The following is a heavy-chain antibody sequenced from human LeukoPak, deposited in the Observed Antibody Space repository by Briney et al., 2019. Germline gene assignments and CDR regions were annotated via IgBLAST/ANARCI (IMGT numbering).Heavy chain of an antibody. Sequence: GGSLRLSCAASGFAVSSNYMSWVRQAPGKGLEWVSLLYGDGTTYYADSVKGRFAISRDNSKNTLYLQMNSLRAEDTAVYYCAKVRGQLVPYFDYWGQGTLVTVSS. D-gene: IGHD6-6*01. CDR3: AKVRGQLVPYFDY. CDR1: GFAVSSNY. J-gene: IGHJ4*02. CDR2: LYGDGTT. V-gene: IGHV3-53*01.